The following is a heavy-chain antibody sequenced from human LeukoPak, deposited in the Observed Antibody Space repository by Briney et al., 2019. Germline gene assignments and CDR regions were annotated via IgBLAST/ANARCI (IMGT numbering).Heavy chain of an antibody. D-gene: IGHD4/OR15-4a*01. Sequence: GVSLRLSCSASGFTFSNAWMSWVRQAPGKGLEGVGHIKSKTNGGTTNYAAPVKGKFTISRDDSKHTLHLQMNSLTTEDTAVYYCTTLPSGAWESFQQWGQGTLVTVSS. CDR2: IKSKTNGGTT. V-gene: IGHV3-15*01. J-gene: IGHJ1*01. CDR3: TTLPSGAWESFQQ. CDR1: GFTFSNAW.